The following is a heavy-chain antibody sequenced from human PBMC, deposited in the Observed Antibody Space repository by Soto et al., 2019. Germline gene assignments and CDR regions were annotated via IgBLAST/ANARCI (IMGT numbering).Heavy chain of an antibody. D-gene: IGHD6-19*01. CDR3: ARDPVAGTYFDY. J-gene: IGHJ4*02. Sequence: QVQLVQSGAEVKKPGASVKVSCKASGYTFTSYGISWVRQAPGQGLEWMGWINAYNGNANYAQKFQGRVTMTTHTSTSTADMELRSLTSDDTAVSYCARDPVAGTYFDYWGQGTLVTVS. CDR2: INAYNGNA. CDR1: GYTFTSYG. V-gene: IGHV1-18*01.